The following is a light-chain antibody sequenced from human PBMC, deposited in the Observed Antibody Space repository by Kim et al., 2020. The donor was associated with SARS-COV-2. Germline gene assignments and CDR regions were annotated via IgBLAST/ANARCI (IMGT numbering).Light chain of an antibody. CDR1: QSVNSRF. CDR3: QHYGYSLWT. CDR2: GAS. Sequence: SPGERASPSCGASQSVNSRFLGWYQQKPGQAPRLLIYGASNRATGIPDRFSGSGSGTDFTLTISRLEPEDFAVYYCQHYGYSLWTFGQGTKVDIK. V-gene: IGKV3-20*01. J-gene: IGKJ1*01.